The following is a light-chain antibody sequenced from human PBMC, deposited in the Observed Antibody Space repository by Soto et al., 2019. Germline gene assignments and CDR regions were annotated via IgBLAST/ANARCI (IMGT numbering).Light chain of an antibody. CDR3: QQYYSYPPT. CDR1: QGISSY. Sequence: AIRRTQSPSSFSPSTGDRVTITCRASQGISSYLAWYQQKPGKAPKLLIYAASTLQSGVPSRFSGSGSGTDFTLTISCLQSEDFATYYCQQYYSYPPTFGQGTKLEIK. CDR2: AAS. J-gene: IGKJ2*01. V-gene: IGKV1-8*01.